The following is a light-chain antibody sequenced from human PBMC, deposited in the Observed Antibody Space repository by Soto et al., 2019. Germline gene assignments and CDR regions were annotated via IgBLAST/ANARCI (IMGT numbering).Light chain of an antibody. CDR2: TVS. CDR1: TSDVGAYNY. Sequence: QSVLTQPASVSGSPGQSITISCTGTTSDVGAYNYVSWYQQHPGKAPKLMIYTVSNRPSGVSNRFSGSKSGNTASLTISGLQAEDEADYYCSSYTSSNTLLFGGGTKLTVL. CDR3: SSYTSSNTLL. J-gene: IGLJ2*01. V-gene: IGLV2-14*01.